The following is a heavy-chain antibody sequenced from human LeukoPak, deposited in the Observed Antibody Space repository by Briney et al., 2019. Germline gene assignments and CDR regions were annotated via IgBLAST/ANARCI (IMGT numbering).Heavy chain of an antibody. V-gene: IGHV3-30*18. J-gene: IGHJ4*02. D-gene: IGHD6-19*01. CDR2: ISYDGSHK. CDR3: AKEITRPNRAVAGLNY. CDR1: GFVFGDYV. Sequence: SGGSLRLSCTASGFVFGDYVMSWVRQAPGKGLEWVAIISYDGSHKYYADSVKGRFTISRDNSKNTLYLQMNSLRAEDTAMYYCAKEITRPNRAVAGLNYWGQGTLVTVSS.